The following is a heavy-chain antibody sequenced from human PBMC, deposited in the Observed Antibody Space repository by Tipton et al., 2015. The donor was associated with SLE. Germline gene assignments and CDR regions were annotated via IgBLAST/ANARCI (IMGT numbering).Heavy chain of an antibody. CDR1: GFTLSTHS. D-gene: IGHD6-6*01. J-gene: IGHJ4*02. Sequence: SLRLSCAASGFTLSTHSMHWVRQAPGKGLEWVSTISGSGGSTYYADSVKGRFTISRDNSKTTLYLQMNRLRAEDTAVYSCATSNLGSSFDYWGQGTLVTVSS. V-gene: IGHV3-23*01. CDR3: ATSNLGSSFDY. CDR2: ISGSGGST.